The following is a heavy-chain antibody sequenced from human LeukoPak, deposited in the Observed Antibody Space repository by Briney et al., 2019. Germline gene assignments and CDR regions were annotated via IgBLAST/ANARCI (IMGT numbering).Heavy chain of an antibody. V-gene: IGHV1-69*06. CDR3: AITIMVRGVIGGSDY. CDR1: GGTFSSYA. CDR2: IIPIFGTA. J-gene: IGHJ4*02. D-gene: IGHD3-10*01. Sequence: ASVKVSCKAPGGTFSSYAISWVRQAPGQGLEWMGGIIPIFGTANYAQKFQGRVTIAADKSTSTAYMELSSLRSEDTAVYYCAITIMVRGVIGGSDYWGQGTLVTVSS.